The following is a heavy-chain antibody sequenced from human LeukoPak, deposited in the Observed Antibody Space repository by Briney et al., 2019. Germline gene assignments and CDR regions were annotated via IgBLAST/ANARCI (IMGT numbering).Heavy chain of an antibody. J-gene: IGHJ6*02. CDR3: ARDLRMIYGSGSYPYYYYGMDV. CDR2: ISAYNGNT. V-gene: IGHV1-18*01. CDR1: VYTFTSYG. D-gene: IGHD3-10*01. Sequence: ASVTVSCKASVYTFTSYGISWVRPAPGQGLEWMGWISAYNGNTNYAQKLQGRVTMTTDRSTSTAYMELRSLRSDDTAVYYCARDLRMIYGSGSYPYYYYGMDVWGQGTTVTVSS.